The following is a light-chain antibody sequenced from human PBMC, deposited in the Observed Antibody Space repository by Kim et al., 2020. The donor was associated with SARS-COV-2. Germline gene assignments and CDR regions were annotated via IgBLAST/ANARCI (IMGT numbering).Light chain of an antibody. CDR3: HQYDDFT. CDR1: QDSNNY. V-gene: IGKV1-33*01. Sequence: PAAAVGESVTITCRTDQDSNNYLNWYQHTPGNVPKLLIYDASNLEKGVPSRFSGSGSGTHFTLTISGLRPEDVGTYYCHQYDDFTFGGGTKVDIK. CDR2: DAS. J-gene: IGKJ4*01.